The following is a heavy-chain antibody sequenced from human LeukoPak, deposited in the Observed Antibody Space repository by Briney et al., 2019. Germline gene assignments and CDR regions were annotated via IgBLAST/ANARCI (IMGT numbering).Heavy chain of an antibody. Sequence: SETLSLTCIVSVGSISSSSSYWGWIRQPPGKGLEWIGSICGSSFDNPALKSRVTISVDTSKNQFSLKLSSVTAADTAVYYCARHRSGWLQSSFDYWGQGTLVTVSS. V-gene: IGHV4-39*01. CDR1: VGSISSSSSY. CDR3: ARHRSGWLQSSFDY. J-gene: IGHJ4*02. D-gene: IGHD5-24*01. CDR2: ICGSS.